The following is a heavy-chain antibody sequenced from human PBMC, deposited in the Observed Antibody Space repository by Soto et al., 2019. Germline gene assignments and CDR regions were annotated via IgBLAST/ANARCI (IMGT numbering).Heavy chain of an antibody. CDR2: ISAYNGNT. Sequence: VKVSCKASGYTFTSYGISWVRQAPGQGLEWMGWISAYNGNTNYAQKLQGRVTMTTDTSTSTAYMELRSLRSDDTAVYYCARAVVVTRYSCYFDYWGLGTLVTVSS. V-gene: IGHV1-18*01. D-gene: IGHD2-21*02. CDR3: ARAVVVTRYSCYFDY. CDR1: GYTFTSYG. J-gene: IGHJ4*02.